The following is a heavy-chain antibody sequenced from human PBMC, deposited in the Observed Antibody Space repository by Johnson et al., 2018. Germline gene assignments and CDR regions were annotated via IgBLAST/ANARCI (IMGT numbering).Heavy chain of an antibody. J-gene: IGHJ3*02. D-gene: IGHD7-27*01. CDR3: AKLGEGFKGVRHAFDI. V-gene: IGHV1-46*01. CDR2: INPNGSRT. Sequence: QVQLVESGAEVKKPGASVKVSCKASGYTFTNYYMYWVRQAPGQGLEWVGVINPNGSRTSYAQKFQDRVIMTKDTSTSTVYMERNSLSSEDTAVYYCAKLGEGFKGVRHAFDIWGQGTPVTVS. CDR1: GYTFTNYY.